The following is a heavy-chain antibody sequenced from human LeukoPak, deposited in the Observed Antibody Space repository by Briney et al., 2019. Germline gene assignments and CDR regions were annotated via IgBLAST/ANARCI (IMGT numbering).Heavy chain of an antibody. J-gene: IGHJ6*02. V-gene: IGHV1-18*01. CDR1: GYTFTSYG. Sequence: GASVKVSCKASGYTFTSYGISWVRQAPGQGLEWMGGISAYNGNTNYAQKLQGRVTMTEDTSTDTAYMELSSLRSEDTAVYYCATLRNIAAADEPYYYGMDVWGQGTTVTVSS. CDR2: ISAYNGNT. D-gene: IGHD6-13*01. CDR3: ATLRNIAAADEPYYYGMDV.